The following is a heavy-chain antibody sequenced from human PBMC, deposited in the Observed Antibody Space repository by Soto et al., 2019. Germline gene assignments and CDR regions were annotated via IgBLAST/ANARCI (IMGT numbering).Heavy chain of an antibody. J-gene: IGHJ4*02. Sequence: QVQLQQWGAGLLKPSETLSLTCAVYGGSFSGYYWSWIRQPPGKGLEWIGEINHSGSTNYNPSLKCRVTRSVDTSRNHLSLRLSSVTAADTAVYYCARGVLGEYQLLATNFDYWGQGTLVTVSS. CDR3: ARGVLGEYQLLATNFDY. D-gene: IGHD2-2*01. CDR2: INHSGST. CDR1: GGSFSGYY. V-gene: IGHV4-34*01.